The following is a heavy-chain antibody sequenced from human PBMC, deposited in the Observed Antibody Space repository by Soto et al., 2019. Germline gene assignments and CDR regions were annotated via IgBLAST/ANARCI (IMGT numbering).Heavy chain of an antibody. D-gene: IGHD5-18*01. CDR1: GYTFTGYY. Sequence: ASVKVSCKASGYTFTGYYMHWVRQAPGQGLEWMGWINPNSGGTNYAQKFQGWVTMTRDTSISTAYMELSRLRSDDTAVYYCARERITAMVGKDYYYYYGMDVWGQGTTVTVSS. CDR3: ARERITAMVGKDYYYYYGMDV. V-gene: IGHV1-2*04. J-gene: IGHJ6*02. CDR2: INPNSGGT.